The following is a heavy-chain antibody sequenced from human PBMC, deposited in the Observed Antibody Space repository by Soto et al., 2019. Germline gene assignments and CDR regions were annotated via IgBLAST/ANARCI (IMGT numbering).Heavy chain of an antibody. J-gene: IGHJ4*02. V-gene: IGHV3-23*01. Sequence: PGGSLRLSCAASGFTFSLYAMNWVRQAPGEGLEWVSGTSGSGGSTYYADSVKGRFTISRDNSKNTLYLQMNSLRAEDTAVYYCAKPLPFSTVGPTHYFFDYWGQGTLVTVSS. D-gene: IGHD1-26*01. CDR1: GFTFSLYA. CDR3: AKPLPFSTVGPTHYFFDY. CDR2: TSGSGGST.